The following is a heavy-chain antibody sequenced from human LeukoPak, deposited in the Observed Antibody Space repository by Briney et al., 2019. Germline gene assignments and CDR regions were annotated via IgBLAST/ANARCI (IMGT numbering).Heavy chain of an antibody. V-gene: IGHV1-46*01. CDR1: GYTFTSYY. Sequence: GVSVKVSCRASGYTFTSYYMHWVRQAPGQGLEWMGIINPSGGSTSYAQKFQGRVTMTRDMSTSTVYMELSSLRSEDTAVYYCAREGADQPFDYWGQGTLVTVSS. CDR2: INPSGGST. D-gene: IGHD2-2*01. CDR3: AREGADQPFDY. J-gene: IGHJ4*02.